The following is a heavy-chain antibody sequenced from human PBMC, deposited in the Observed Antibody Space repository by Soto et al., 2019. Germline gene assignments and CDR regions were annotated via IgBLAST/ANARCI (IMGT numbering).Heavy chain of an antibody. Sequence: PSETLSLTCTVSGGSVTNSSYYWSWIRQPPGKGLEWIGYIYYSGSTNYNPSLKSRVTISVDTSKNQFSLKLSSVTAADTAVYYCARAAEWLYNWFDPWGQGTLVTVSS. D-gene: IGHD3-3*01. V-gene: IGHV4-61*01. CDR3: ARAAEWLYNWFDP. CDR2: IYYSGST. CDR1: GGSVTNSSYY. J-gene: IGHJ5*02.